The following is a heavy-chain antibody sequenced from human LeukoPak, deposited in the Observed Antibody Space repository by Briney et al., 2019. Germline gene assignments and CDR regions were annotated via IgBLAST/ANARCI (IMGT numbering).Heavy chain of an antibody. J-gene: IGHJ1*01. CDR3: ARGRSKSLGTVNAFIH. Sequence: ASVKVSCKASGYTFTSYDINWVRQATGQGPEWMGWMNPNSGNTGYAQKFQGRVTMTRNTSISTAYMELSSLRYEDTAVYYCARGRSKSLGTVNAFIHWGQGTLVTVSS. V-gene: IGHV1-8*01. D-gene: IGHD4-17*01. CDR2: MNPNSGNT. CDR1: GYTFTSYD.